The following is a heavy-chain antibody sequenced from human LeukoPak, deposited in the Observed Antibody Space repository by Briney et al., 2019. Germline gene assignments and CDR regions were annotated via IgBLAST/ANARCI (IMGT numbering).Heavy chain of an antibody. Sequence: GGSLRLSCAASGFTFSSYWMSWVRQAPGKGLEWVANMKQDGSEKYYVDSVKGRFTISRDNAKNSLYLQMNSLRAEDTAVYYCARGDSGYDFIYFDYWGQGALVTVSS. CDR2: MKQDGSEK. CDR3: ARGDSGYDFIYFDY. J-gene: IGHJ4*02. V-gene: IGHV3-7*01. D-gene: IGHD5-12*01. CDR1: GFTFSSYW.